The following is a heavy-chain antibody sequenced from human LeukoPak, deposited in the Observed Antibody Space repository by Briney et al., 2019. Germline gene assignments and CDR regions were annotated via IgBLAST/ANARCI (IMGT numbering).Heavy chain of an antibody. Sequence: PGGSLRLSCAASGFTFSSYSMNWVRQAPGKGLEWVSSISSSSSYIYYADSVKGRFTISRDTAENSVYLQMNSLRAEDTAVYYCARGGRITIFGVVIMRVNWFDPWGQGTLVTVSS. CDR1: GFTFSSYS. CDR3: ARGGRITIFGVVIMRVNWFDP. V-gene: IGHV3-21*01. CDR2: ISSSSSYI. J-gene: IGHJ5*02. D-gene: IGHD3-3*01.